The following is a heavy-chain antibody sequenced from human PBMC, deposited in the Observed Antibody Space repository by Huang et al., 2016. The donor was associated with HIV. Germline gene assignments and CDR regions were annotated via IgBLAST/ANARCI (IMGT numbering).Heavy chain of an antibody. V-gene: IGHV4-34*01. D-gene: IGHD1-1*01. CDR1: GGSFSGYY. Sequence: QVQLQQWGAGLLKPSETLSLTCAVYGGSFSGYYWSWIRQSPGKGREWIGEINNSGRTNNNPSLKIRLTVSVDTSKNQFSLKLSSVTAADTAVYYCARERMMSWLDDHDAFDIWGQGTMVTVSS. CDR3: ARERMMSWLDDHDAFDI. CDR2: INNSGRT. J-gene: IGHJ3*02.